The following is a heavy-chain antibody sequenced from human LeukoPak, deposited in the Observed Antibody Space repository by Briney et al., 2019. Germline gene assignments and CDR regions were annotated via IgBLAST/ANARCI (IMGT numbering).Heavy chain of an antibody. CDR3: AKYGPQDSGSSHFDY. Sequence: GGSLRLSCAASGFTFSSYAMSWVRQAPGKGLEWVSAIRDSGSSTHYADSVKGRFTTSRDNSKNTLFSQVNSLRAEDTAIYYCAKYGPQDSGSSHFDYWGQGALVTVSS. D-gene: IGHD1-26*01. CDR1: GFTFSSYA. V-gene: IGHV3-23*01. J-gene: IGHJ4*02. CDR2: IRDSGSST.